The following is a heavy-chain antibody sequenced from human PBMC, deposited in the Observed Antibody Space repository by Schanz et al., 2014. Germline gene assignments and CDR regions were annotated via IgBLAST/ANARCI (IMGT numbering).Heavy chain of an antibody. CDR3: ARGGYSSGWYDRDIAHFDY. D-gene: IGHD6-19*01. J-gene: IGHJ4*02. Sequence: QVQLVQSGAEVKKPGASVKVSCKASGYTFTTYAISWVRQAPGQGFEWMGWISGYNGDTDYAQNLQGRVTMTTDTSTSTAYMELRSLRSDDTAVYYCARGGYSSGWYDRDIAHFDYWGQGTLVTVSS. V-gene: IGHV1-18*01. CDR2: ISGYNGDT. CDR1: GYTFTTYA.